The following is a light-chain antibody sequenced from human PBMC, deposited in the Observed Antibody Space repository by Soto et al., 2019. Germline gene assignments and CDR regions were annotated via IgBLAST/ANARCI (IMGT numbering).Light chain of an antibody. CDR3: TSYAGYNNWV. CDR2: EVT. V-gene: IGLV2-8*01. CDR1: SSDVGAYNF. Sequence: QSVLTQPPSASGSPGQSVTISCTGTSSDVGAYNFVSWFQQHPGKAPTLIIYEVTKRPSGVPDRFSGSKSGNTASLTVSGLQAEDEAHYHCTSYAGYNNWVFGGGTQLTVL. J-gene: IGLJ3*02.